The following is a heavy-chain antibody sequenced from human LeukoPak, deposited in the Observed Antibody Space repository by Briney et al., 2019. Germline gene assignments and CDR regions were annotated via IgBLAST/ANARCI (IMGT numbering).Heavy chain of an antibody. J-gene: IGHJ3*02. CDR2: IYSSGRT. V-gene: IGHV4-61*02. Sequence: SQTLSLTCSVSGGSVNSASYSWTWIRQPAGKGLEWIGRIYSSGRTNYNPSLQSRVTISIDTSKNHFSLELRPVTAADTAVYYCTRGWSAGGAFDIWGQGTLVTVSS. D-gene: IGHD6-19*01. CDR1: GGSVNSASYS. CDR3: TRGWSAGGAFDI.